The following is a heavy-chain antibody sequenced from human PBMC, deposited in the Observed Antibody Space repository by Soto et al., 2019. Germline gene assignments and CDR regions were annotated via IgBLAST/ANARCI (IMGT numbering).Heavy chain of an antibody. Sequence: PGGSLRLSCAASGFTFSTYSMNWVRQAPGKGLEWISYISTRSNSIYYADSVKGRFTVSRDNAKNSLFLQMNRLRDEDTAVYFCARAKYGGAYSPFDYWGPGTPVTAPQ. D-gene: IGHD1-26*01. V-gene: IGHV3-48*02. J-gene: IGHJ4*02. CDR2: ISTRSNSI. CDR1: GFTFSTYS. CDR3: ARAKYGGAYSPFDY.